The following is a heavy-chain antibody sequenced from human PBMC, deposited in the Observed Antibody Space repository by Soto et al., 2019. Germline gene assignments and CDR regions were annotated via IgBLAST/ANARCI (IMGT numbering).Heavy chain of an antibody. CDR1: EFTFSSYW. D-gene: IGHD3-10*01. Sequence: EVQLVESGGGLVQPGGSLGLSYAASEFTFSSYWMHWVRQAPGKGLMWVSRINSDGSGTSYADSVKGRFTISRDNAKNTLYLQMNSLRVEDTAVYYCARGWVNYGSGSYDVWGQGTTVTVSS. CDR3: ARGWVNYGSGSYDV. CDR2: INSDGSGT. J-gene: IGHJ6*02. V-gene: IGHV3-74*01.